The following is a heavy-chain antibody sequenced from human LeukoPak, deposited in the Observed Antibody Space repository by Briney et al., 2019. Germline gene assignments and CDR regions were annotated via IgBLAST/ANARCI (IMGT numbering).Heavy chain of an antibody. CDR2: IKPDGSQK. CDR1: GFTFSFYW. J-gene: IGHJ4*02. D-gene: IGHD1-26*01. V-gene: IGHV3-7*05. Sequence: GGSLRLSCAASGFTFSFYWMSWVRLAPGKGLEWVANIKPDGSQKYYVDSMEGRFTVSRDNAKNSLYLQMNSLGAEDTALYYCARDPPYSGHYFDYWGQGTLVTVAP. CDR3: ARDPPYSGHYFDY.